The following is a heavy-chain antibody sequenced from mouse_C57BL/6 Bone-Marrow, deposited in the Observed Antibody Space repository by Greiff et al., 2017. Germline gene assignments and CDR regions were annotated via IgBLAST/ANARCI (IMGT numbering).Heavy chain of an antibody. CDR3: VREGLRQMDY. CDR2: IHPNSGST. Sequence: QVQLKQPGAELVKPGASVKLSCKASGYTFTSYWMHWVKQRPGQGLEWIGMIHPNSGSTNYNEKFKSKATLTVDKSSSTAYMQLSSLTSEDSAVYYCVREGLRQMDYWGQGTSVTVSS. D-gene: IGHD2-2*01. CDR1: GYTFTSYW. J-gene: IGHJ4*01. V-gene: IGHV1-64*01.